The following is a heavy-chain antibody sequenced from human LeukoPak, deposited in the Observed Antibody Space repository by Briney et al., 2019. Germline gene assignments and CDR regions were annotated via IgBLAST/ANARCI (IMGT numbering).Heavy chain of an antibody. CDR1: GFTFTNYA. J-gene: IGHJ6*02. D-gene: IGHD3-10*01. CDR2: ISGSGGST. V-gene: IGHV3-23*01. CDR3: AKGEGGVVRGVITTYYYGLDV. Sequence: GGSLRLSCAASGFTFTNYAMSWVRQAPGKGLEWVSAISGSGGSTYYADSVKGRFTISRDTSRNTLYLQMNSLRAEDTAVYYCAKGEGGVVRGVITTYYYGLDVWGQGTTVTVSS.